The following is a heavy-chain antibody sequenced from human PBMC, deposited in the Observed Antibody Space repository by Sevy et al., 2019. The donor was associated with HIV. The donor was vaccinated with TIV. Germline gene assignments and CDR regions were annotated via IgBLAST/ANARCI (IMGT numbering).Heavy chain of an antibody. D-gene: IGHD3-10*01. CDR2: IYHSGST. Sequence: TLSLTCGVSGGSISSSNWWHWVRQPPGKGLEWIGEIYHSGSTNYNPSLKSRVTISVDNSKNQFSLKLNSVTAADTAVYYCSRGFDTPRGFDPWGQGTLVTVSS. CDR3: SRGFDTPRGFDP. CDR1: GGSISSSNW. V-gene: IGHV4-4*02. J-gene: IGHJ5*02.